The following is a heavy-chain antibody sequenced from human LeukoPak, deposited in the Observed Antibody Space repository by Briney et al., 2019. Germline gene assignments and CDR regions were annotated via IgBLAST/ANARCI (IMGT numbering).Heavy chain of an antibody. CDR3: ARPDFWSGYYVY. D-gene: IGHD3-3*01. Sequence: SETLSLTCTVSGGSISSSSYYWGWIRQPPGKGLEWIGSIYYSGSTYYNPSLKSRVTISVDTSKNQFSLKLSSVTAADTAVYYCARPDFWSGYYVYWGQGTLVTVSS. J-gene: IGHJ4*02. V-gene: IGHV4-39*01. CDR1: GGSISSSSYY. CDR2: IYYSGST.